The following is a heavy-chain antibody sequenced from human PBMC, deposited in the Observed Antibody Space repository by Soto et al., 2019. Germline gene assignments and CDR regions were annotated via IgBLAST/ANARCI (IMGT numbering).Heavy chain of an antibody. CDR1: GFTFSGSA. V-gene: IGHV3-73*02. Sequence: EVQLVESGGGLGQPGGSLKLSCAASGFTFSGSAMHWVRQASGKGLEWVGRIRSKANSYATAYAASVKGRFTMSRDDSKNTAYLQMNSLKTEDTAVYYCTTVTAPQDYWGQRTLVTVSS. CDR3: TTVTAPQDY. J-gene: IGHJ4*02. CDR2: IRSKANSYAT. D-gene: IGHD2-15*01.